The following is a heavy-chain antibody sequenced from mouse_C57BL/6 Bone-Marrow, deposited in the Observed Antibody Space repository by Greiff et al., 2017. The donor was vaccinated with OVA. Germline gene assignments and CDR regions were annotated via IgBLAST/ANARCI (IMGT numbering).Heavy chain of an antibody. J-gene: IGHJ2*01. D-gene: IGHD4-1*01. CDR2: IDPENGDT. CDR3: ATFKLGFDY. Sequence: EVKLQESGAELVRPGASVKLSCTASGFNFKDDCMHWVKQRPEQGLEWIGCIDPENGDTEYDSKFQGKATITADKSSSTAYLQLSSLTSEDTAVYYCATFKLGFDYWGQGTTLTVSS. CDR1: GFNFKDDC. V-gene: IGHV14-4*01.